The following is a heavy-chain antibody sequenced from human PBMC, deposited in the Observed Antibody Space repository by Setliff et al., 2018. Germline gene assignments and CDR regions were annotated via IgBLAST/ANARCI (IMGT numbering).Heavy chain of an antibody. CDR2: IYSSGST. CDR1: GGSISSGDYY. J-gene: IGHJ4*02. CDR3: ARSFSRREKFLLDY. Sequence: TLSLTCTVSGGSISSGDYYWSWIRQPPGKGLEWIGYIYSSGSTYYNPSLKSRVSISVDTSKNQFSLKVSSVTAADTAVYYCARSFSRREKFLLDYWGQGALVTVSS. V-gene: IGHV4-30-4*08.